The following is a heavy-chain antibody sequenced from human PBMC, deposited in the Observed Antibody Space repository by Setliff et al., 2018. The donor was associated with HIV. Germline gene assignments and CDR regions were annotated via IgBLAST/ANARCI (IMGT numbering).Heavy chain of an antibody. Sequence: SETLSLTCTVSGGSISSRSYYWSWLRQPAGKGLEWIGRIYSNGNTDYNPSLKSRVTISVDTSKNQFSLKVTSVTAADTAVYYCARVGYHGSGRYSFDYWGQGTLVTVSS. J-gene: IGHJ4*02. CDR3: ARVGYHGSGRYSFDY. CDR2: IYSNGNT. D-gene: IGHD3-10*01. CDR1: GGSISSRSYY. V-gene: IGHV4-61*02.